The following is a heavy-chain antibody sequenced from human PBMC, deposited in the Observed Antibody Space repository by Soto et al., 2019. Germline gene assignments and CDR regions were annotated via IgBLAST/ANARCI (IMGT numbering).Heavy chain of an antibody. Sequence: SVKVSCTASGGTFSSYTISWVRQAPGQGLEWMGRIIPILGIANYAQKFQGRVTITADKSTSTAYMELSSLRSEDTAVYYCARMERITMVRGVILPDAFDIRGQGTMVTVSS. D-gene: IGHD3-10*01. CDR2: IIPILGIA. V-gene: IGHV1-69*02. CDR3: ARMERITMVRGVILPDAFDI. CDR1: GGTFSSYT. J-gene: IGHJ3*02.